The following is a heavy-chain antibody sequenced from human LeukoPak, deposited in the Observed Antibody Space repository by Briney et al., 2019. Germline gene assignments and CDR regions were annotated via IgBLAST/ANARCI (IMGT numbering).Heavy chain of an antibody. D-gene: IGHD3-10*01. CDR1: GGSISSYY. Sequence: SETLSLTCTVSGGSISSYYWSWIRQPPGKGLEWIGYIYYSGSTNYNPSLKSRVTISVDTSKNQFSLKLSSVTAADTAVYYCARHNGRGYYYGSGTKASGWFDPWDQGTLVTVSP. V-gene: IGHV4-59*01. CDR3: ARHNGRGYYYGSGTKASGWFDP. CDR2: IYYSGST. J-gene: IGHJ5*02.